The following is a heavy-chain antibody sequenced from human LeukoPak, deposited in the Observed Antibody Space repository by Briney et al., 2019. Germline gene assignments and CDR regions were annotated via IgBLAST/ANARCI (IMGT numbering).Heavy chain of an antibody. J-gene: IGHJ4*02. D-gene: IGHD2-21*02. CDR1: GCTLTELS. Sequence: GPSLKISCKVPGCTLTELSMHWVRQAPRKGLEWMGGFDPEDGETTYAQKMPGRVTLTEDTSPDTAYTELCSLRSQDTRVYYPAASKPLYCGGDCRGWWGDSDYWGQGSLVTVSS. CDR2: FDPEDGET. CDR3: AASKPLYCGGDCRGWWGDSDY. V-gene: IGHV1-24*01.